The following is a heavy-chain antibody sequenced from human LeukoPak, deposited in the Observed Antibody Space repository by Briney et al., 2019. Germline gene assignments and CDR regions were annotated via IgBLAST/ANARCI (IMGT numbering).Heavy chain of an antibody. CDR2: INHSGST. CDR3: ARFPDFWSGYYFDY. D-gene: IGHD3-3*01. CDR1: GGSFRGYY. Sequence: SETLSLTCAVYGGSFRGYYWSWIRQPPGKGLEWIGEINHSGSTNYNPSLKSRVTISVDTSKNQFSLKLSSVTAADTAVYYCARFPDFWSGYYFDYWGQGTLVTVSS. J-gene: IGHJ4*02. V-gene: IGHV4-34*01.